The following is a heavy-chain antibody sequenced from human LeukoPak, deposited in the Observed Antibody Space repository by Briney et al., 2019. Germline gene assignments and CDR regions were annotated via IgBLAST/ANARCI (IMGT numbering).Heavy chain of an antibody. CDR1: GYTFTSYG. CDR3: ALLGKMAKDAFDI. Sequence: ASVKVSCKASGYTFTSYGISWVRQAPGQGLEWMGWINPNSGGTNYAQKFQGRVTMTRDTSISTAYMELSRLRSDDTAVYYCALLGKMAKDAFDIWGQGTMVTVSS. J-gene: IGHJ3*02. V-gene: IGHV1-2*02. CDR2: INPNSGGT. D-gene: IGHD5-24*01.